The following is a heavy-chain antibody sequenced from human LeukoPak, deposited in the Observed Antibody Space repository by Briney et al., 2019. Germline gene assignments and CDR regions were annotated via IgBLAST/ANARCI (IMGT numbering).Heavy chain of an antibody. D-gene: IGHD3-10*02. Sequence: PGGSLRLSCAASGLTFSSYAMHWVRQAPGKGLEYVSAISSNGGSTYYANSVKGRLTISRDNSKNTQYLQMNSLRAEDTAVYYCAKMFGSHWGQGTLVTVSS. CDR2: ISSNGGST. CDR1: GLTFSSYA. CDR3: AKMFGSH. J-gene: IGHJ4*02. V-gene: IGHV3-64*01.